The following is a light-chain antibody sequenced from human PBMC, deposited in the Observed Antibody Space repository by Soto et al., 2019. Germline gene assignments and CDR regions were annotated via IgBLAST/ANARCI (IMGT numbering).Light chain of an antibody. Sequence: DIQMTQSPSSLSASVGDRVTITCRASQSISNYLAWFQQNPGQAPKSLIYAASNLQSGVPSKFSGSGSGTDFTLTISSLQPEDVATYYCQQYSTCPFTFGPDTKVDIK. V-gene: IGKV1-16*02. CDR3: QQYSTCPFT. CDR1: QSISNY. J-gene: IGKJ3*01. CDR2: AAS.